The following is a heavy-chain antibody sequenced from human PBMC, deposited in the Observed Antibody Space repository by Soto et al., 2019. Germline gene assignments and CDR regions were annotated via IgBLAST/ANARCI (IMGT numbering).Heavy chain of an antibody. V-gene: IGHV3-21*01. D-gene: IGHD3-3*01. CDR2: ISGPSSYI. J-gene: IGHJ4*02. Sequence: EVQLVESGGGLVKPGESLRLSCAASGYTFSDYSMNWVRQAPGKGPEWVSSISGPSSYIYYADSVKGRFTISRDNAKNSLYLQMNSLRAEDTAVYYCARGSDFWSGFYIPYFDNWGQGTLVTVSS. CDR1: GYTFSDYS. CDR3: ARGSDFWSGFYIPYFDN.